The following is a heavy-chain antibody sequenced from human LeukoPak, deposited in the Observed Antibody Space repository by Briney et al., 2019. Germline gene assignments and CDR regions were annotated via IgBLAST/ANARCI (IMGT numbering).Heavy chain of an antibody. D-gene: IGHD1-1*01. CDR3: ARDHYIAGTQYYYYYMDV. Sequence: SETLSLTCTVSGGSISSYYWNWIRQPPGQGLPWSGYIHYSWSTNYNPSLKSRVTISVDTSKNQFSLKLSSVTAADTAVYYCARDHYIAGTQYYYYYMDVWGKGTTVTVSS. CDR1: GGSISSYY. J-gene: IGHJ6*03. CDR2: IHYSWST. V-gene: IGHV4-59*01.